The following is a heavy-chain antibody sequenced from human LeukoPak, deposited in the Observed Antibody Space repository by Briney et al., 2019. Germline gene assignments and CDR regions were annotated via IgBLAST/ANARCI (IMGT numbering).Heavy chain of an antibody. V-gene: IGHV3-30*03. CDR2: ISYDGSSK. CDR1: GFTFSSYG. CDR3: ARDLSPVVRASPMGY. Sequence: GGSLRLSCAASGFTFSSYGMHWVRQAPGKGLEWVAVISYDGSSKFYGDSVKGRFTISRDNSKNTLYLQMNSLRAEDTAVYYCARDLSPVVRASPMGYWGQGTPVTVSS. D-gene: IGHD3-10*01. J-gene: IGHJ4*02.